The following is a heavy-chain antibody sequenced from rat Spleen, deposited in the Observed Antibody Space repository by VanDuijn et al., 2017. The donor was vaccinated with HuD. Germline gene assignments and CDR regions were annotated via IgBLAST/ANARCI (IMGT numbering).Heavy chain of an antibody. V-gene: IGHV5-25*01. Sequence: EVQLVESGGGLVQPGGSLKLSCAASGFTFSDYFMAWVRQAPTKGLEWVAYISSGGGGTYYQDSVQGRFTISRDNTKSTLYLQMDSLKSEDTASYYCVRHGYTRYYFDYWGQGVMVTVSS. CDR3: VRHGYTRYYFDY. D-gene: IGHD1-9*01. CDR1: GFTFSDYF. J-gene: IGHJ2*01. CDR2: ISSGGGGT.